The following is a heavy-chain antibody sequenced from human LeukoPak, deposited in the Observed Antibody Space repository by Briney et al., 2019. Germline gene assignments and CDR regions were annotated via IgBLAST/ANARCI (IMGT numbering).Heavy chain of an antibody. CDR1: GGSISSSNW. CDR3: AREPRPLHVRYDILTGPGRGAFDI. V-gene: IGHV4-4*02. Sequence: SETLSLTCTVSGGSISSSNWWSWVRQPPGKGLEWIGEIYHSGSTNYNPSLKSRVTISVDKSKNQFSLKLSSVTAADTAVYYCAREPRPLHVRYDILTGPGRGAFDIWGQGTMVTVSS. CDR2: IYHSGST. D-gene: IGHD3-9*01. J-gene: IGHJ3*02.